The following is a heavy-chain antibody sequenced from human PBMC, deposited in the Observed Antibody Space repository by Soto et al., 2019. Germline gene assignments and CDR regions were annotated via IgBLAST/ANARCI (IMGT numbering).Heavy chain of an antibody. CDR3: ALNPPYYYDSSGVYYYYGMDV. V-gene: IGHV1-69*13. J-gene: IGHJ6*02. CDR2: IIPIFGTA. D-gene: IGHD3-22*01. Sequence: GASVKVSCKASGGTFSSYAISWVRQAPGQGLEWMGGIIPIFGTANYAQKFQGRVTITADESTSTAYMELSSLRSEDTAVYYCALNPPYYYDSSGVYYYYGMDVWGQGTTVTVSS. CDR1: GGTFSSYA.